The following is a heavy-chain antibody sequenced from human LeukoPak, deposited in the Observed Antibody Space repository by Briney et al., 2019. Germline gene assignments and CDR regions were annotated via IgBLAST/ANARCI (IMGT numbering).Heavy chain of an antibody. CDR2: INPSGGST. D-gene: IGHD6-13*01. Sequence: ASVKVSCKASGYTFTSYYMHWVRQAPGQGLEWMGIINPSGGSTSYAQKFQGRVTMTRDTSTSTVYMELSSLRSEDTAVYYCARGPYSRAGNGGYYFDYWGQGTLVTVSS. V-gene: IGHV1-46*01. J-gene: IGHJ4*02. CDR3: ARGPYSRAGNGGYYFDY. CDR1: GYTFTSYY.